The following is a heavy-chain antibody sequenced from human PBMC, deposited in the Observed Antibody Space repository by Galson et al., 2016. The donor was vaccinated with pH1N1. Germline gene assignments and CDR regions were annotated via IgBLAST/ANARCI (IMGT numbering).Heavy chain of an antibody. V-gene: IGHV3-23*01. J-gene: IGHJ4*02. CDR1: GFTFSSNA. CDR3: AKGYGSGGFSELEY. Sequence: SLRLSCAASGFTFSSNALSWVRQAPGKGLEWVSGISGSGDSTYYADSVKGRFTVSRDNSKNTLYLQMSSLRVEDTAAYYCAKGYGSGGFSELEYWGQGTLFTVAS. CDR2: ISGSGDST. D-gene: IGHD3-10*01.